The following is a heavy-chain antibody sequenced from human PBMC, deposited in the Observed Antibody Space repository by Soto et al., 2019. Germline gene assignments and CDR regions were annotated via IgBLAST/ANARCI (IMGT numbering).Heavy chain of an antibody. CDR2: IWYDGSNK. J-gene: IGHJ5*02. D-gene: IGHD4-4*01. CDR3: ARESGALTVTRYNWFDP. V-gene: IGHV3-33*01. CDR1: GFTFSSYG. Sequence: PWGSLRLSCSASGFTFSSYGMHWVRQAPGKGLDWVAVIWYDGSNKYYADSVKGRFTISRDNSKNTLYLQMNSLRAEDTAVYYCARESGALTVTRYNWFDPWGQGTLVTVS.